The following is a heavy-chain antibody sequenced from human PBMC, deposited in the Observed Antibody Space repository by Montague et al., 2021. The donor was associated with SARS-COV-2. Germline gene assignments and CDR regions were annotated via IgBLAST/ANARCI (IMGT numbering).Heavy chain of an antibody. CDR3: STSFSVAGEL. CDR2: VYSRGT. J-gene: IGHJ4*02. V-gene: IGHV4-39*01. CDR1: GGSINTRYYC. D-gene: IGHD6-19*01. Sequence: SETLSLTCTVSGGSINTRYYCWVWIRPPPGMGLEWIGNVYSRGTYYSPSLKRRAIISVDTTKNQLSLKLAAETAADTAVYYCSTSFSVAGELWGRGTLVTVSS.